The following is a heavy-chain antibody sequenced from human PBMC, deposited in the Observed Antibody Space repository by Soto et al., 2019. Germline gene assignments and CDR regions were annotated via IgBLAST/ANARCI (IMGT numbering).Heavy chain of an antibody. D-gene: IGHD6-13*01. V-gene: IGHV3-33*01. Sequence: QVQLVESGGGVVQPGRSLRLSCAASGFTFSSYGMHWVRQAPGNGLEWVAVIWYDGSNKYYADSVKGRFTISRDNSKNTLYLQMNSLRAEYTAVYYCARDPVAAAGTDKDYYFDYWGQGTLVTVSS. CDR3: ARDPVAAAGTDKDYYFDY. CDR1: GFTFSSYG. J-gene: IGHJ4*02. CDR2: IWYDGSNK.